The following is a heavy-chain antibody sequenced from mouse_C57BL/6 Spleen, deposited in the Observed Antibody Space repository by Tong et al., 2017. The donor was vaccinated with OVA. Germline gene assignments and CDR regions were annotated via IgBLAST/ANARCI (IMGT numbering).Heavy chain of an antibody. CDR1: GFTFSSYG. V-gene: IGHV5-6*01. Sequence: EVQLQESGEGLVKPGGSLKLSCAASGFTFSSYGMSWVRQTPDKRLEWVATISSGGSYTYYPDSVKGRFTISRDNAKNTLYLQMSSLKSEDTAMYYCARPYYYGSSSGCAMDYWGQGTSVTVSS. J-gene: IGHJ4*01. CDR3: ARPYYYGSSSGCAMDY. CDR2: ISSGGSYT. D-gene: IGHD1-1*01.